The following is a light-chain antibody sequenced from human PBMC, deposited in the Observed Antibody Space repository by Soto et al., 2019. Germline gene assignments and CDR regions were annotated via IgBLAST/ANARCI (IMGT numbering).Light chain of an antibody. CDR2: KAS. V-gene: IGKV1-5*03. Sequence: DIQMTQSPSTLSASIGDRVTITCRASQSIINWLAWYQQKPGKAPKLLIYKASSLESGVPSRFSGSGSGTEFTLTISSLQPDDFATYYCQQYNSYPWTFGQGTKVDIK. CDR1: QSIINW. J-gene: IGKJ1*01. CDR3: QQYNSYPWT.